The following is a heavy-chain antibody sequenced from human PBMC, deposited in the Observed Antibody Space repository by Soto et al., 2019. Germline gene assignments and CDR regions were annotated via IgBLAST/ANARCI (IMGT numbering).Heavy chain of an antibody. CDR1: GFTFNRYA. D-gene: IGHD3-22*01. Sequence: EVQLLESGGGSVQPGGSPRLSCAASGFTFNRYAMTWVRQAPGKGLEWVSSISDTGLSTYYADSVKGRFTISRDNSMNTLYLQMNSLRVGDTAQYYCAKRFYDASGVDHWGQGTLVTVSS. CDR3: AKRFYDASGVDH. CDR2: ISDTGLST. V-gene: IGHV3-23*01. J-gene: IGHJ4*02.